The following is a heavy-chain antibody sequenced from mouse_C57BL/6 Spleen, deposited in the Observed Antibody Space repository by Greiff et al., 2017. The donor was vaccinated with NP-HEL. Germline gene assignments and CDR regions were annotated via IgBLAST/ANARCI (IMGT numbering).Heavy chain of an antibody. J-gene: IGHJ3*01. CDR2: IDPETGGT. Sequence: VQLQQSGAELVRPGASVTLSCKASGYTFTDYEMHWVKQTPVHGLEWIGAIDPETGGTAYNQKFKGKAILTAAKSSSTAYMELRSLTSEDSAVYYCTRSFSRGFAYWGQGTLVTVSA. CDR1: GYTFTDYE. V-gene: IGHV1-15*01. CDR3: TRSFSRGFAY. D-gene: IGHD3-1*01.